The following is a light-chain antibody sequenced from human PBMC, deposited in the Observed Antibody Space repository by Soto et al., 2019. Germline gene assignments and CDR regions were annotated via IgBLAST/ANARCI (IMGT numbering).Light chain of an antibody. CDR1: QSVLSGSNNKNC. CDR3: QKSYTTPLT. Sequence: DIVMTQSPDSLAVSLGERANIKCKSSQSVLSGSNNKNCLAWYKKKTGQPPKLLIYWEYTRESGVPDRFSVSGYGKDFTLTLQSLKAEEGSVDDGQKSYTTPLTCGGGTKVAIK. V-gene: IGKV4-1*01. CDR2: WEY. J-gene: IGKJ4*01.